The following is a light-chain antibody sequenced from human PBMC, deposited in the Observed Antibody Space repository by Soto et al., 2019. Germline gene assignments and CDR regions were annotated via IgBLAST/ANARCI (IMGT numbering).Light chain of an antibody. Sequence: ELVLTQSPGTLSLSPGERATLSCRASQSVSRSYLAWYQQKPGQAPRLLIYAASSRATGIPDRFSGSGSGTDFTLNISRLEPEDFAMYYCQQYGSSRTFGQGTKVEIK. J-gene: IGKJ1*01. V-gene: IGKV3-20*01. CDR2: AAS. CDR1: QSVSRSY. CDR3: QQYGSSRT.